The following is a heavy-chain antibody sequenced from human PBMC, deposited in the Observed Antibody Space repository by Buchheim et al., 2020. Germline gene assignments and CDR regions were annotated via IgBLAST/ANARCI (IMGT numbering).Heavy chain of an antibody. CDR1: GGSFSGYY. Sequence: QVQLQQWGAGLLKPSETLSLTCAVYGGSFSGYYWSWIRQPPGKGLEWIGEINHSGSTNYNPSLKSRVTISVDTSKNQLSLKLSSVTAADTAVYYCARGSITIFGVVIQGLSYGMDVWGQGTT. D-gene: IGHD3-3*01. CDR3: ARGSITIFGVVIQGLSYGMDV. J-gene: IGHJ6*02. CDR2: INHSGST. V-gene: IGHV4-34*01.